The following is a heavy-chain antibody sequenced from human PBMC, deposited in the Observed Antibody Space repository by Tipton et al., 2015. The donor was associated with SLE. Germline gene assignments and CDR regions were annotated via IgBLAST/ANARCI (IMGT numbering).Heavy chain of an antibody. Sequence: SLRLSCAASGFTFSSYAMSWVRQAPGKGLEWVSAISGSGGSTYYADSVKGRFTISRDNAKNSLYLQMNSLRAEDTALYYCAKSPADDILTGYLPHDAFDIWGQGTMVTVSS. J-gene: IGHJ3*02. CDR1: GFTFSSYA. V-gene: IGHV3-23*01. CDR3: AKSPADDILTGYLPHDAFDI. CDR2: ISGSGGST. D-gene: IGHD3-9*01.